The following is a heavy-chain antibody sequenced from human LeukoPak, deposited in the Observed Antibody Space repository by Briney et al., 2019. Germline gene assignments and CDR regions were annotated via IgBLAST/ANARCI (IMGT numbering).Heavy chain of an antibody. J-gene: IGHJ4*02. D-gene: IGHD3-22*01. CDR2: ISAYNGNT. V-gene: IGHV1-18*01. CDR3: TTGDSSGYYQTDFDY. Sequence: GASVKVSCKASGYTFTSYGISWVRQAPGPGLEWMGWISAYNGNTNYAQKLQGRVTMTTDTSTSTAYMELRSLRSDDTAVYHCTTGDSSGYYQTDFDYWGQGTLVTVSS. CDR1: GYTFTSYG.